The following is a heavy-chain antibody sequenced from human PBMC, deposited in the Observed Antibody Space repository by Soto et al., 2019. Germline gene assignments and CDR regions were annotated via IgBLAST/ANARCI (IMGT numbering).Heavy chain of an antibody. CDR2: ISAYNGNT. Sequence: ASLKVYCKTAGSTFTSYGISCVRHTPGQGLELMGWISAYNGNTNYAQKLQGRVTMTTDTSTSTAYMELRSLRSDDTAVYYCARVGLVGATHFEYWGQGTPVTVSS. J-gene: IGHJ4*02. CDR1: GSTFTSYG. V-gene: IGHV1-18*01. CDR3: ARVGLVGATHFEY. D-gene: IGHD1-26*01.